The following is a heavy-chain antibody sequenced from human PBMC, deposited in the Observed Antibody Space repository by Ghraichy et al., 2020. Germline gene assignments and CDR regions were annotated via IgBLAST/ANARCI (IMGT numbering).Heavy chain of an antibody. Sequence: GGSLRLSCAASGFTFSSYSMDWVRQAPGKGLEWVSYISSSSSTIYYADSVKGRFTISRDNAKNSLYLQMNSLRAEDTAVYYCARLGMNNWNYVGDWFDPWGQGTLVTVSS. CDR2: ISSSSSTI. V-gene: IGHV3-48*01. CDR3: ARLGMNNWNYVGDWFDP. CDR1: GFTFSSYS. D-gene: IGHD1-7*01. J-gene: IGHJ5*02.